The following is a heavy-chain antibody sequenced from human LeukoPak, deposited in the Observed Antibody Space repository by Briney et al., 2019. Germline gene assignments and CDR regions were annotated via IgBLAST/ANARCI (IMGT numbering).Heavy chain of an antibody. CDR2: ISSSGTTI. J-gene: IGHJ4*02. D-gene: IGHD3-10*01. V-gene: IGHV3-11*01. CDR3: SKGHTYGMI. Sequence: AGSLRLSCAASGFTFSDYYMSWIRQTPGKGLEWLSYISSSGTTIEYAKSVKGRFTIYRDNAKDSLYLQMNSLEVEDTAVYYCSKGHTYGMIWGQGTLVSVSS. CDR1: GFTFSDYY.